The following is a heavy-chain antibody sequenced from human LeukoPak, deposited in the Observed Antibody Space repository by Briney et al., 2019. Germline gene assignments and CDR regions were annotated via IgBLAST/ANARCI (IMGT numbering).Heavy chain of an antibody. CDR3: ARDIYGGYLFDY. CDR1: GGSISSGGYY. J-gene: IGHJ4*02. Sequence: SETLSLTCTVSGGSISSGGYYWSWIRQPPGKGLEWIGYIYYSGSTNYNPSLKSRVTISVDTSKNQFSLKLSSVTAADTAVYYCARDIYGGYLFDYWGQGTLVTVSS. D-gene: IGHD4-17*01. V-gene: IGHV4-61*08. CDR2: IYYSGST.